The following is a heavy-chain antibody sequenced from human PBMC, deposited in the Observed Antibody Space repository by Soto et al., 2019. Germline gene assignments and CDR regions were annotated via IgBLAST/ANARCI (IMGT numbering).Heavy chain of an antibody. CDR1: DDSFRTYY. CDR3: ARRGHDYGDLFDY. CDR2: IYYTGST. V-gene: IGHV4-59*08. J-gene: IGHJ4*02. Sequence: SETLSLTCTVSDDSFRTYYWRWVRQPPGKGLEWLGYIYYTGSTNYNPSLKSRVTISIDTSKNQFSLDLSSVTAADTAVYYCARRGHDYGDLFDYWGQGTLVTVSS. D-gene: IGHD4-17*01.